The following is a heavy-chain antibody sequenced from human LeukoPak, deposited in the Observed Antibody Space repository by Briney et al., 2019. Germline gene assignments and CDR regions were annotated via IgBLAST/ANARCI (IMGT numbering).Heavy chain of an antibody. V-gene: IGHV3-9*01. J-gene: IGHJ6*02. Sequence: GGSLRLSCAASGFTFDDYAMHWVRQAPGKGLEWVSGISWNSGSIGYADSVKGRFTISRDNAKNSLYLQMNSLRAEDTALYYYAKDFSSTPGAGMDVWGQGTTVTVSS. CDR1: GFTFDDYA. CDR3: AKDFSSTPGAGMDV. CDR2: ISWNSGSI. D-gene: IGHD2-2*01.